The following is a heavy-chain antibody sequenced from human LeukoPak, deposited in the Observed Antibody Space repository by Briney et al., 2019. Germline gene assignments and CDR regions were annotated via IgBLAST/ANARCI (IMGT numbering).Heavy chain of an antibody. Sequence: GGSLRLSCAASGFSFSSYEMNWVRQAPGKGLEWVSYISNSGSTIYYADSLEGRFTISRDNAKNSLYLQMNSLRAEDTAVYFCARGGLLSGYYLYYFDHWGQGTVVTVSS. CDR1: GFSFSSYE. D-gene: IGHD3-22*01. V-gene: IGHV3-48*03. CDR2: ISNSGSTI. CDR3: ARGGLLSGYYLYYFDH. J-gene: IGHJ4*02.